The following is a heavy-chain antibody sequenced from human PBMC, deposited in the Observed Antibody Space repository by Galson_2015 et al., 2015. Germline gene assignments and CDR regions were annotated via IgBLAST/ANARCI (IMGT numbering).Heavy chain of an antibody. CDR3: ARGGYCSSTSCPPWGFDP. J-gene: IGHJ5*02. CDR1: GYSFTSYW. CDR2: IYPGDSDT. V-gene: IGHV5-51*01. Sequence: QSGAEVKKPGESLKISCKGSGYSFTSYWIGWVRQVPGKGLEWMGIIYPGDSDTRYSPSFQGQVTISADKSISTAYLQWSSLKASDTAMYYCARGGYCSSTSCPPWGFDPWGQGTLVTVSS. D-gene: IGHD2-2*01.